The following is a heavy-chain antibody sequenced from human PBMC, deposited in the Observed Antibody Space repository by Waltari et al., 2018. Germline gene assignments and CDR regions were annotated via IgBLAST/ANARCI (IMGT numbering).Heavy chain of an antibody. CDR1: GYSFNDYY. CDR2: INPKNGVR. V-gene: IGHV1-2*02. CDR3: ARVLMNDAFDI. J-gene: IGHJ3*02. Sequence: QVQLVQSGAEVKQPGASVKVSCKASGYSFNDYYIHLVRQAPGQGLEWMGWINPKNGVRKFTQKFQGRVTMTRDTTISTAYMELSSLRSDDTAVYYCARVLMNDAFDIWGPGTMVTVSS.